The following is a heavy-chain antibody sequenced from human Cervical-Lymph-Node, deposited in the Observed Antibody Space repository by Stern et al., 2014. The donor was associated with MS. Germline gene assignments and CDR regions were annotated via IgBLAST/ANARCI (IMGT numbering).Heavy chain of an antibody. CDR3: AHGLEIRLWAAY. J-gene: IGHJ4*02. Sequence: QITLKESGPTLVKPTQTLTLTCTFSGFSLSTSGVGVGGIRQPPGKALKWIAIIYWDDDKRTSPTRKRQLTLTQDTSKNQVVLTMTNMDPVDTATYYCAHGLEIRLWAAYWGQGTLVTVSS. V-gene: IGHV2-5*02. CDR1: GFSLSTSGVG. D-gene: IGHD5-18*01. CDR2: IYWDDDK.